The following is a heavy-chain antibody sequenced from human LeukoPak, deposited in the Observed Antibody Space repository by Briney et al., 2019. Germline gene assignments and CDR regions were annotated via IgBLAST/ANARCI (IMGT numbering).Heavy chain of an antibody. D-gene: IGHD3-10*01. CDR3: AKDLHYGSADY. J-gene: IGHJ4*02. Sequence: GGSLRLSCAASGFTFSSYAMNWVRQAPGKGLEWVSSISSSGDRTYYADSVKGRFTISRDNAKNALYLQMNSLRAEDTAVYYCAKDLHYGSADYWGQGTLVTVSS. CDR1: GFTFSSYA. V-gene: IGHV3-23*01. CDR2: ISSSGDRT.